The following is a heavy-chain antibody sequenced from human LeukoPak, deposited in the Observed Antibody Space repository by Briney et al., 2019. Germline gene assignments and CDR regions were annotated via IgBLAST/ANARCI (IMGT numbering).Heavy chain of an antibody. V-gene: IGHV3-9*01. CDR1: GFTFDDYA. CDR2: ISWNSGSI. CDR3: VYVRQKTAYEMGGPNDY. J-gene: IGHJ4*02. Sequence: GRSLRLAFAASGFTFDDYAMHWVRQAPGKGLELFSGISWNSGSIGYADSVKGRFTISRDNAKNSLYLQMNSLRAEDTALYYCVYVRQKTAYEMGGPNDYWGQGTLVTVSS. D-gene: IGHD5-24*01.